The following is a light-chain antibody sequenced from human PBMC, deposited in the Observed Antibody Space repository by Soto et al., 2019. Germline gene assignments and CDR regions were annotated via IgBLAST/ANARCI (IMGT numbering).Light chain of an antibody. CDR2: GAS. CDR1: QSISSSY. V-gene: IGKV3-15*01. Sequence: EIVLTQSPVTLSLSPGERATLSCRASQSISSSYLAWYQQKPGQAPRLLIYGASTRATGIPARFSGSGSGTEFTLTISSLQSEDFALYYCHQYNSWPPGTFGQGTKVDIK. CDR3: HQYNSWPPGT. J-gene: IGKJ2*01.